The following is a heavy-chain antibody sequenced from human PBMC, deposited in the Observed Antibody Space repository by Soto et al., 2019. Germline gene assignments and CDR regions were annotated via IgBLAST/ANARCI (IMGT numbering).Heavy chain of an antibody. CDR3: ARSRIAASLYFDY. Sequence: GGSLRLSCAASGFTFSSYAMHWVRQAPGKGLEWVAVISYDGSNKYYADSVKGRFTISRDNSKNTLYLQMNSLRAEDTAVYYCARSRIAASLYFDYWGQGTLVTVSS. J-gene: IGHJ4*02. D-gene: IGHD6-6*01. CDR2: ISYDGSNK. CDR1: GFTFSSYA. V-gene: IGHV3-30-3*01.